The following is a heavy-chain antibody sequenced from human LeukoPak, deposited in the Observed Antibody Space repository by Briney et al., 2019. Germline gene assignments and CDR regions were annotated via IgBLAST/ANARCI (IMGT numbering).Heavy chain of an antibody. V-gene: IGHV3-23*01. J-gene: IGHJ4*02. CDR3: AKDRGFSVGATHVDY. D-gene: IGHD1-26*01. CDR2: ISGSGGST. CDR1: GFTFSSYA. Sequence: GGSLRLSCAASGFTFSSYAMSWVRQAPGKGLEWVSAISGSGGSTYYADSAKGRFTISRDNSKNTLYLQMNSLRAEDTAVYYCAKDRGFSVGATHVDYWGQGTLVTVSS.